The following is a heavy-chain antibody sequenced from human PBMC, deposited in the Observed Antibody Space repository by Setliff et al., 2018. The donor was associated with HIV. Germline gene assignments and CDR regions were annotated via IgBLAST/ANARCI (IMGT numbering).Heavy chain of an antibody. CDR2: VKQDGTET. Sequence: PGGSLRLSCAASGFAFSVHQMSWVRQAPGKGLESVAHVKQDGTETLYVDSVKGRFTISSDNANNLVYLQLNSLRVEAVAVYYCARGGSGSYERVCDYWGHGRLVTV. J-gene: IGHJ4*01. D-gene: IGHD1-26*01. CDR1: GFAFSVHQ. CDR3: ARGGSGSYERVCDY. V-gene: IGHV3-7*01.